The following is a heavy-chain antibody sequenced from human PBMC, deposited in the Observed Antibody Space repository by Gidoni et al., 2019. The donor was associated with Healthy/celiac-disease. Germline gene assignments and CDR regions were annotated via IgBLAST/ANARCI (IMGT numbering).Heavy chain of an antibody. CDR3: ARVAGFYDFWSGRGWFDP. J-gene: IGHJ5*02. CDR1: ASTFSDYY. CDR2: ISSSGSTI. Sequence: QLQLAESGDGLVKPGGSLRPSCAASASTFSDYYMSWIRQAPGKGLEWVSCISSSGSTIYYADSVKGRFTISRDNAKNSLYLQMNSLRAEDTAVYYCARVAGFYDFWSGRGWFDPWGQGTLVTVSS. D-gene: IGHD3-3*01. V-gene: IGHV3-11*01.